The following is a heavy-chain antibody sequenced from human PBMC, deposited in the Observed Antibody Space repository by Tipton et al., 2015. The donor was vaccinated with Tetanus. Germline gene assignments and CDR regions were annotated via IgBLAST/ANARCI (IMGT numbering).Heavy chain of an antibody. CDR2: VYYTGST. D-gene: IGHD6-13*01. CDR1: GDSVSGYY. V-gene: IGHV4-59*02. J-gene: IGHJ4*02. CDR3: AGVTAQRTELYFDH. Sequence: TLSLTCTVSGDSVSGYYWSWIRQPPGKGLEWIGYVYYTGSTNHNPSLKSRVTISMDRSTNQISLQLTSVTAADAAVYFCAGVTAQRTELYFDHWGQGTLVTVSS.